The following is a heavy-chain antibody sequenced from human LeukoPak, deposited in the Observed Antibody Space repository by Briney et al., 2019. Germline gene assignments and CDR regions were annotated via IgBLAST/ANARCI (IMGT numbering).Heavy chain of an antibody. Sequence: KPGGSLRLSCEVSGFTFSDYYMSWIRQDPGKGLERVSYIRNGDSTTYYADSVKGRFTISRDNAKNSLYLHMNSLLAEDTAVYYCARDGSRYCSSSSCYSGYYYYGFDVWGQGTTVTVSS. V-gene: IGHV3-11*01. CDR2: IRNGDSTT. D-gene: IGHD2-2*01. CDR3: ARDGSRYCSSSSCYSGYYYYGFDV. CDR1: GFTFSDYY. J-gene: IGHJ6*02.